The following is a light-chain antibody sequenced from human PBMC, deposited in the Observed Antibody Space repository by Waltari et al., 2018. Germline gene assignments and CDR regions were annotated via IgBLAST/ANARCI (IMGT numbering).Light chain of an antibody. V-gene: IGKV1-5*03. CDR3: QQYNNAWT. CDR2: EAS. J-gene: IGKJ1*01. Sequence: DILMTQSPSTLSASVGDRVTTTCRASQIIGNCFAWYQQKSGKVPKALVYEASCLASGVPSRLSGSGSWTEFTLIISGLQVDDAAIYYCQQYNNAWTFGQGTKVEIK. CDR1: QIIGNC.